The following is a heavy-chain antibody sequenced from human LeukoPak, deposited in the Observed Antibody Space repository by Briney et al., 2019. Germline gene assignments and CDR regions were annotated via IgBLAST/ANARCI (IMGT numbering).Heavy chain of an antibody. CDR1: GFTFSRYA. D-gene: IGHD6-13*01. V-gene: IGHV3-48*01. CDR3: ARDEQTDDAFDI. CDR2: ISSSSSTI. Sequence: PGGSLRLSCVASGFTFSRYAMHWVRQAPGKGLEWVSYISSSSSTIYYADSVKGRFTISRDNAKNSLYLQMNSLRAEDTAVYYCARDEQTDDAFDIWGQGTMVTVSS. J-gene: IGHJ3*02.